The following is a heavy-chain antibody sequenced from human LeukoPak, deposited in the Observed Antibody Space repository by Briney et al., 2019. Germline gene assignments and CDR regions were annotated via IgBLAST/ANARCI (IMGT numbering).Heavy chain of an antibody. D-gene: IGHD3-10*01. CDR1: GGSFSGYC. J-gene: IGHJ4*02. Sequence: SETLSLTCAVYGGSFSGYCWSWIRQPPGKGLEWIGEINHSGSTNYNPSLKSRVTISVDTSKNQFSLKLSSVTAADTAVYYYASGGAITMVRGVITYFDYWGQGTLVTVSS. V-gene: IGHV4-34*01. CDR3: ASGGAITMVRGVITYFDY. CDR2: INHSGST.